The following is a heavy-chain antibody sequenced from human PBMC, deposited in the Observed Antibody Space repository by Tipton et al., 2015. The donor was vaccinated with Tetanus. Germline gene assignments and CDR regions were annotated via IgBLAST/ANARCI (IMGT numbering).Heavy chain of an antibody. Sequence: GSLRLSCVGSGFSFNNFGMNWVRQAPGKGLEWVSYISYSSTSKYYADSVKGRFAISRDNAKNSLYLQMNTLRDDDTAVYYCARRGEARANWFDSWGQGTLVTVSS. D-gene: IGHD2-21*01. CDR3: ARRGEARANWFDS. V-gene: IGHV3-48*02. CDR1: GFSFNNFG. CDR2: ISYSSTSK. J-gene: IGHJ5*01.